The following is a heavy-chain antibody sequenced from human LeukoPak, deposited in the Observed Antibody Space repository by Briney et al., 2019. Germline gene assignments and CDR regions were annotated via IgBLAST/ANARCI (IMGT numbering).Heavy chain of an antibody. J-gene: IGHJ4*02. CDR3: ARSRAYYDILTGYYFDY. D-gene: IGHD3-9*01. Sequence: SQTLSLTGTVSGGSISSGSYYWRWIRQPAGKGLEWIGRIYTSGSTNYNPSLKSRVTISVDTSKNQFSLKLSSVTAADTAVYYCARSRAYYDILTGYYFDYWGQGTLVTVSS. CDR1: GGSISSGSYY. CDR2: IYTSGST. V-gene: IGHV4-61*02.